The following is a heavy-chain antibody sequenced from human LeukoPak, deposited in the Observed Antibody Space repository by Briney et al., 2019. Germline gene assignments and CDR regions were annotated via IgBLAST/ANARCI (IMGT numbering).Heavy chain of an antibody. CDR3: ARAPIFPALLWLSYYFDY. CDR2: IYPGDSDT. J-gene: IGHJ4*02. CDR1: GYSFTSYW. D-gene: IGHD5-18*01. Sequence: GESLKISCKGSGYSFTSYWLGWVRQMPGKGLEWMGIIYPGDSDTRYSPSCQGQVTISADKSISTAYLQWSSLKASDTAMYYCARAPIFPALLWLSYYFDYWGQGTLVTVSS. V-gene: IGHV5-51*01.